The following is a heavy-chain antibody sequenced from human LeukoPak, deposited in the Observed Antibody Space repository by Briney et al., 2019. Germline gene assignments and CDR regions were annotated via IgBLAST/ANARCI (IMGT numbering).Heavy chain of an antibody. Sequence: PGGSLRLSCAASGFTFDDYTMHWVRQAPGKGLEWVSLISWDGGSTYYADSVKGRFTISRDNSKNSLYLQMNSLRTEDTALYYCAKAGGYCSGGSCYPHDWGQGTLVTVSS. V-gene: IGHV3-43*01. J-gene: IGHJ4*02. CDR2: ISWDGGST. D-gene: IGHD2-15*01. CDR3: AKAGGYCSGGSCYPHD. CDR1: GFTFDDYT.